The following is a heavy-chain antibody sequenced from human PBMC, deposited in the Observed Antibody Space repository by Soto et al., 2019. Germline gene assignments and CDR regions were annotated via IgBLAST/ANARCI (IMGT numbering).Heavy chain of an antibody. D-gene: IGHD3-10*01. CDR2: TYCKSKWNN. Sequence: PSPTLSLTCVISGDSVSSNSAGWNWIRQSPSRGLEWLGRTYCKSKWNNDYALSVKSRITINPDTSKNQFSLHLYSVTPEDTAVYYCTGITWFRGMDVWGQGTPVTVSS. V-gene: IGHV6-1*01. CDR1: GDSVSSNSAG. J-gene: IGHJ6*02. CDR3: TGITWFRGMDV.